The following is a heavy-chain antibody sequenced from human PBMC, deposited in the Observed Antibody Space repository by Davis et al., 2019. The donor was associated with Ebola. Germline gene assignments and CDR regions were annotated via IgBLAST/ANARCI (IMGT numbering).Heavy chain of an antibody. V-gene: IGHV3-74*01. CDR2: VDNDGSTT. CDR3: ARGGFAGATPDY. J-gene: IGHJ4*02. D-gene: IGHD3-16*01. CDR1: GFTFGSYW. Sequence: GESLKISCAASGFTFGSYWIHWVRQAPGKGLLWISYVDNDGSTTSYADSVKARFTSSRDNAKNTVYLQMNSLRAEDTAVYYCARGGFAGATPDYWGQGTLVTVSS.